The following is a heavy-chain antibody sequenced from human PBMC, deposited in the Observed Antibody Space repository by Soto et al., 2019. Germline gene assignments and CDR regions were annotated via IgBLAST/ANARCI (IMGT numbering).Heavy chain of an antibody. CDR3: AREGTAMVDY. V-gene: IGHV3-21*01. CDR1: GFTFSSYS. J-gene: IGHJ4*02. CDR2: ISSSSSYI. Sequence: PGGSLRLSCAASGFTFSSYSMNWVLQAPGKGLEWVSSISSSSSYIYYADSVKGRFTISRDNAKNSLYLQMNSLRAEDTAVYYCAREGTAMVDYRDQGPRGTVSS. D-gene: IGHD5-18*01.